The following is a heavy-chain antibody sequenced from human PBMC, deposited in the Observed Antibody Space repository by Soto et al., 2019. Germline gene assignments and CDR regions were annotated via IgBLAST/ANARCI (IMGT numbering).Heavy chain of an antibody. CDR2: IYSGGSR. J-gene: IGHJ6*02. D-gene: IGHD2-2*01. Sequence: GGSLRLSCAASGFTVSSNYMSWVRQAPGKGLEWVSVIYSGGSRYYADSVKGRFTISRDNSKNTLYLQMNSLRAEDTAVYYCARVPRYCSSTSCPYYYYGMDVWGQGTTVTVSS. V-gene: IGHV3-53*01. CDR1: GFTVSSNY. CDR3: ARVPRYCSSTSCPYYYYGMDV.